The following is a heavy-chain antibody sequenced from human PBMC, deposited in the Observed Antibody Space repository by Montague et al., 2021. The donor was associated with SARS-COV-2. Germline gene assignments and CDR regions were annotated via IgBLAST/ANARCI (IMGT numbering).Heavy chain of an antibody. V-gene: IGHV3-23*01. CDR2: MSGSGDRT. J-gene: IGHJ3*02. D-gene: IGHD1-20*01. Sequence: SLRLSCAASGFTFDDYGMSWVRQAPGKGLGWVSAMSGSGDRTYYADSVKGRFTISRDNSKNTLSLQMNSLRAEDTAVYYCAKVGWYNWNPYDTFDIWGQGTMVTVSS. CDR3: AKVGWYNWNPYDTFDI. CDR1: GFTFDDYG.